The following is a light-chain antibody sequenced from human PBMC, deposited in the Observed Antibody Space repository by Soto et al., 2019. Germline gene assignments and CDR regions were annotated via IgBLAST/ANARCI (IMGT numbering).Light chain of an antibody. Sequence: QSALTQPASVSGSPGQSIAISCTGTSSDVGGYNYVSWYQQHPGKAPKLMIYDVSNRPSGASDRFSGSKSGNTASLTISGLQAEDEADYYCSSYRTSSTAVLFGGGTQLTVL. V-gene: IGLV2-14*01. J-gene: IGLJ2*01. CDR1: SSDVGGYNY. CDR3: SSYRTSSTAVL. CDR2: DVS.